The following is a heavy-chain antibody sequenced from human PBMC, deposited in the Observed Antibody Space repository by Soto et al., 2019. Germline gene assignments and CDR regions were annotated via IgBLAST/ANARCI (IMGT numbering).Heavy chain of an antibody. CDR1: GYTFTSYG. V-gene: IGHV1-18*01. CDR3: ARDLLSYVTYTPGWFDP. Sequence: ASVKVSCKASGYTFTSYGISWVRQAPGQGLEWMGWISAYNGNTNYAQKLQGRVTMTTDTSTSTAYMELRSLRSDDTAVYYCARDLLSYVTYTPGWFDPWGQGTLVTVS. D-gene: IGHD2-2*02. J-gene: IGHJ5*02. CDR2: ISAYNGNT.